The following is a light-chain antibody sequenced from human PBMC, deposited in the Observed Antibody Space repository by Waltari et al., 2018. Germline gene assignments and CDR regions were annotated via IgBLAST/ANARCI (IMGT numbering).Light chain of an antibody. Sequence: DIQMTQSPSTLSASVGDRVTITCRASQSISNWLAWYQQKPGKVPKVLIYGASSLESGVPSRFSGSGSGTEFTLTISSLQPDDFATYYCQQYNDYSTWTFGQGTKVEIK. V-gene: IGKV1-5*03. CDR2: GAS. CDR1: QSISNW. J-gene: IGKJ1*01. CDR3: QQYNDYSTWT.